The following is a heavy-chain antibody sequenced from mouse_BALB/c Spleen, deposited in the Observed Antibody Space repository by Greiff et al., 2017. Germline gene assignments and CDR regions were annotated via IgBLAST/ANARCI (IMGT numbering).Heavy chain of an antibody. CDR2: IRSKSNNYAT. CDR1: GFTFNTYA. D-gene: IGHD2-14*01. Sequence: EVKLVESGGGLVQPKGSLKLSCAASGFTFNTYAMNWVRQAPGKGLEWVARIRSKSNNYATYYADSVKDRFTISRDDSQRMLNLQMNNLKTEDTAQYYCVRQEGYAGYWYFDVWGAGTTVTVSS. CDR3: VRQEGYAGYWYFDV. J-gene: IGHJ1*01. V-gene: IGHV10-1*02.